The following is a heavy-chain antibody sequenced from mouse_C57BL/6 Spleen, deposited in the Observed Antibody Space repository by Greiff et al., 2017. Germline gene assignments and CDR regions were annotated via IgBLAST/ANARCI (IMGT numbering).Heavy chain of an antibody. CDR2: INPSSGYT. CDR1: GYTFTSYT. D-gene: IGHD2-3*01. CDR3: ARPYDGYYSWFAY. J-gene: IGHJ3*01. Sequence: QVQLQQSGAELARPGASVKMSCKASGYTFTSYTMHWVNKRPGQGLEWIGYINPSSGYTKYNQKFKDKATLTADKSSSTAYMQLSSLTSEDSAVYYCARPYDGYYSWFAYWGQGTLVTVSA. V-gene: IGHV1-4*01.